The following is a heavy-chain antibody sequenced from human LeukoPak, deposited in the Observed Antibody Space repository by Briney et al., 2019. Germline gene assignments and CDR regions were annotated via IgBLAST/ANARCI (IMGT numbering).Heavy chain of an antibody. CDR2: INDRGGYI. V-gene: IGHV3-23*01. D-gene: IGHD6-19*01. Sequence: GGSLRLSCEASGFTFSMYSMAWVRQAPGKGLEWVSVINDRGGYIQDADSVKGRFTSSRDNSQNTLFLQMNSLRDEDTAVYYCVRERDRGIEVADDFDYWGQGTLVTVSS. CDR1: GFTFSMYS. CDR3: VRERDRGIEVADDFDY. J-gene: IGHJ4*02.